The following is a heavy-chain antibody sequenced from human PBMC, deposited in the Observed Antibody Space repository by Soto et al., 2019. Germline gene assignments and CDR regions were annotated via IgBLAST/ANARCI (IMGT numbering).Heavy chain of an antibody. J-gene: IGHJ6*02. D-gene: IGHD1-26*01. Sequence: QVQLLESGGGVVQPGRSLRLSCVASGFTLTNNDMHWVRQAPGQGLEWGAVISSDGSSKYYGDSVRGGFTVSRDNSKNTLFLEMNSLRSEDTAVYYCAKDRGLAESGRWSHYYYGMDVWGQGTTVSVSS. CDR3: AKDRGLAESGRWSHYYYGMDV. V-gene: IGHV3-30*18. CDR1: GFTLTNND. CDR2: ISSDGSSK.